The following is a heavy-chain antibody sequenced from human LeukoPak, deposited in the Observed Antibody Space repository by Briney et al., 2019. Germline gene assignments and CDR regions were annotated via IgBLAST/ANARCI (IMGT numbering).Heavy chain of an antibody. CDR2: IYYSGST. CDR3: ARVGDDTAMEYNWFDP. J-gene: IGHJ5*02. Sequence: PSETLSLTCTVSGGSISSYYWSWIRQPPGKGLEWIGYIYYSGSTSYNPSLKSRVTISVDTSKNQFSLKLSSVTAAGTAVYYCARVGDDTAMEYNWFDPWGQGTLVTVSS. CDR1: GGSISSYY. V-gene: IGHV4-59*01. D-gene: IGHD5-18*01.